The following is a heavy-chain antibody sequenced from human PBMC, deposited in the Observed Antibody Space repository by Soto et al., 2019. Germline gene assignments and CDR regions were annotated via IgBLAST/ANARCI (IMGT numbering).Heavy chain of an antibody. J-gene: IGHJ4*02. V-gene: IGHV3-23*01. CDR3: AKKSGVGGNWYIDY. CDR1: GFTFSNYG. D-gene: IGHD1-20*01. CDR2: LPEIGTNT. Sequence: GGSLRLSCAASGFTFSNYGMSWVRQSPGKGLEWVSALPEIGTNTYYADSVKGRFTISRDNSKNTLFLQINNLRAGDTAVYYCAKKSGVGGNWYIDYWGQGTLVTVSS.